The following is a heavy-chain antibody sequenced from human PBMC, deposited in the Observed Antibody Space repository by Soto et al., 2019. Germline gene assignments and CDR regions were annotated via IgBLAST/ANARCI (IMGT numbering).Heavy chain of an antibody. V-gene: IGHV1-18*01. CDR1: GYTFTSYG. Sequence: VASVKVSCKASGYTFTSYGLSWVRQAPGQGLEWMGWISAYNGNTKYAQKVQDRVTMTTDTPTNTAYMELRSLRSDDTAVYYCVREEEVLRGVVSLDYWGQGTLVTVSS. CDR3: VREEEVLRGVVSLDY. D-gene: IGHD3-10*01. J-gene: IGHJ4*02. CDR2: ISAYNGNT.